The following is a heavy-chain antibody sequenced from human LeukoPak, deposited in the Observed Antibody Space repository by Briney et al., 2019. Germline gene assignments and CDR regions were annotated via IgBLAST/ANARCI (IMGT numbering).Heavy chain of an antibody. CDR3: ARGRYAAAAFDY. V-gene: IGHV4-34*01. D-gene: IGHD2-2*01. CDR1: GGSFSGYY. J-gene: IGHJ4*02. CDR2: INHSGST. Sequence: NASETLSLTCAVYGGSFSGYYWRWIRQPPGKGLEWIGEINHSGSTNYNPSLKSRVTISVDTSKNQFSLKLSSVTAADTAVYYCARGRYAAAAFDYWGQGTLVTVSS.